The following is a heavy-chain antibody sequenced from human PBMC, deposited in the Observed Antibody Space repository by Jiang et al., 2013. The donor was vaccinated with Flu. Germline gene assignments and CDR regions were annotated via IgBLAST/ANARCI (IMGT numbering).Heavy chain of an antibody. J-gene: IGHJ3*02. V-gene: IGHV1-18*01. CDR2: ISGYSGDT. CDR3: ARDGDIEMSTLRHVFDI. Sequence: GAEVKKPGASVKVSCKASGYSFTTYGISWVRQAPGQGLEWMGWISGYSGDTKYAQKVQGRVTLTTDTSTSTAYMELRSLRSDDTGVYYCARDGDIEMSTLRHVFDIWGQGSMVTVSS. D-gene: IGHD5-24*01. CDR1: GYSFTTYG.